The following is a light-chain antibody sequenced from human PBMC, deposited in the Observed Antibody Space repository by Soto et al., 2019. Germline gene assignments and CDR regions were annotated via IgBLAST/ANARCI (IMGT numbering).Light chain of an antibody. J-gene: IGKJ1*01. V-gene: IGKV3-20*01. CDR3: QQYVSSPRT. CDR2: GAS. CDR1: QSVSSNS. Sequence: EIVLTQSPGTLSLSPGERATLSCRASQSVSSNSLAWYQQEPGQAPRLLIYGASSRAPGIPDRFSGSGSGTDFILTISRLEPEEFAVYYCQQYVSSPRTFGQGTKVEIK.